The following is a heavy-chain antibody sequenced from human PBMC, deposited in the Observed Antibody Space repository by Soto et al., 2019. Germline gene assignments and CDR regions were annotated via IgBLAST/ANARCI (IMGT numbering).Heavy chain of an antibody. CDR3: AREVVVVPATTRASFQR. D-gene: IGHD2-2*01. V-gene: IGHV3-21*06. Sequence: EVQLVESGGGLVKPGGSLRLSCAASGFTFSIYSMNWVRQAPGKGLEWVSAISSTSSHIYYADSVKGRFTISRDNAMNSLYLQMNSLRAEDTAVYYCAREVVVVPATTRASFQRWGQGTLVTVSS. J-gene: IGHJ1*01. CDR1: GFTFSIYS. CDR2: ISSTSSHI.